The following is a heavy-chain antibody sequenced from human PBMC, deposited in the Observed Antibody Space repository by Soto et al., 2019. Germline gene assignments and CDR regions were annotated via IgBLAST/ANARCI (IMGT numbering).Heavy chain of an antibody. D-gene: IGHD2-15*01. V-gene: IGHV1-18*04. CDR2: ISAYNGNT. Sequence: VKVSCKASGYTFTSYGISWVRQAPGQGLEWMGWISAYNGNTNYAQKLQGRVTMTTDTSTSTAYMELRSLRSDDTAVYYCARDVGIVVVVAATENWFDPWGQGTLVTVSS. CDR3: ARDVGIVVVVAATENWFDP. J-gene: IGHJ5*02. CDR1: GYTFTSYG.